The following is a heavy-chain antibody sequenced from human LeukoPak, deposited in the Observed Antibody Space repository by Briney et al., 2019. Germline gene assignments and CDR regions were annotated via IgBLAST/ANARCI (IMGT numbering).Heavy chain of an antibody. CDR2: IYSGGRT. V-gene: IGHV3-66*01. D-gene: IGHD2-21*02. CDR3: ARGYSSRAGTTDCCPLDY. Sequence: GGSLRLSCAASGFTVSSNYMSWVRQAPGKGLERVSTIYSGGRTDYADSVKGRFTISRDNSKNTLYLQMSSLRVEDTAVYYCARGYSSRAGTTDCCPLDYWGRGILVTVSS. CDR1: GFTVSSNY. J-gene: IGHJ4*02.